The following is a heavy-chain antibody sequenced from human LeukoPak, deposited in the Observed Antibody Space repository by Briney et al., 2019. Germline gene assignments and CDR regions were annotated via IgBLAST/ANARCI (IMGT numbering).Heavy chain of an antibody. CDR2: IYSGGST. J-gene: IGHJ4*02. CDR3: ARDSKGSSNDY. CDR1: GFTVSSNY. V-gene: IGHV3-53*01. Sequence: GGSLRLSCAASGFTVSSNYMSWVRQAPGKGLEWVSVIYSGGSTYCADSVKGRFTISRDNSKNTLYLQMNSLRAEGTAVYYCARDSKGSSNDYWGQATLVTVSS. D-gene: IGHD3-10*01.